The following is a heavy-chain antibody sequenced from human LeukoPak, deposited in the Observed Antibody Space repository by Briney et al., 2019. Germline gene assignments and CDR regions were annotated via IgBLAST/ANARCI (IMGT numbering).Heavy chain of an antibody. CDR1: GFTFSSYW. D-gene: IGHD3-10*01. CDR2: INSDGSST. V-gene: IGHV3-74*01. J-gene: IGHJ3*02. Sequence: GGSLRLSCAASGFTFSSYWMHWVRQAPGKGLVWVSRINSDGSSTSYADSVKGRFTISRDNSKSTLYLQMNSLRAEDTAVYYCAVLWFGELGSFGIWGRGTLVTVSS. CDR3: AVLWFGELGSFGI.